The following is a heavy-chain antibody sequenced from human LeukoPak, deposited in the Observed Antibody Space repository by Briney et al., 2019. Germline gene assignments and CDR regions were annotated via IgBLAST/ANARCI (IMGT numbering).Heavy chain of an antibody. Sequence: PGGSLRLSCAASGFTVSTNYMNWVRQAPWKGLEWVSVVYSGGSTYYADSVKGRFTISRDNSKNTLYLQMSSLRAEDTAVYYCARGGYSSGWYRDWGQGTLVTVSS. CDR3: ARGGYSSGWYRD. V-gene: IGHV3-53*01. J-gene: IGHJ4*02. D-gene: IGHD6-19*01. CDR2: VYSGGST. CDR1: GFTVSTNY.